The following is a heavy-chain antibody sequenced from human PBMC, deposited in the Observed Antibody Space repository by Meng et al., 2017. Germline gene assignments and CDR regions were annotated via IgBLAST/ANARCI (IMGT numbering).Heavy chain of an antibody. V-gene: IGHV1-69*01. CDR3: ARGGYSYGLWFDP. CDR1: GGTFSSYA. D-gene: IGHD5-18*01. J-gene: IGHJ5*02. CDR2: IIPIFGTA. Sequence: QVQMVQAGAEVKKPGFSVKVSCKASGGTFSSYAISWVRQAPGQGLEWMGGIIPIFGTANYAQKFQGRVTITADESTSTAYMELSSLRSEDTAVYYCARGGYSYGLWFDPWGQGTLVTLSS.